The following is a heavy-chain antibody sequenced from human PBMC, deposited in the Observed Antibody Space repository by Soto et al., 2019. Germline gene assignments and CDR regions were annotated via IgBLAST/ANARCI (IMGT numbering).Heavy chain of an antibody. V-gene: IGHV3-23*01. CDR1: GFTFSTYA. CDR3: ATDYYYDSGSH. CDR2: IVGNGGAT. D-gene: IGHD3-10*01. J-gene: IGHJ4*02. Sequence: EVQLLESGGGLVQPGGSLRLSCAASGFTFSTYAMTWVRQAPGKGLEWVSGIVGNGGATYYADSVKGRFSISRDNSKNTLYLQMNSRRPEDTAVYYCATDYYYDSGSHWGQGTLFIVSA.